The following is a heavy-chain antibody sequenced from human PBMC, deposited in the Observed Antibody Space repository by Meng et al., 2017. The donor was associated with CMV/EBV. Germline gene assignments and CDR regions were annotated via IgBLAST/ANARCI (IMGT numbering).Heavy chain of an antibody. CDR2: IYTSGST. J-gene: IGHJ5*02. CDR3: AREVVVITPYNWFDP. D-gene: IGHD3-22*01. Sequence: QGQLHESGLVLVKPSHPLSLTCTVSGGSISSGSYYWSWLRPPAGKGLEWIGRIYTSGSTNYNPSLKSRVTISVDTSKNQFSLKLSSVTAADTAVYYCAREVVVITPYNWFDPWGQGTLVTVSS. V-gene: IGHV4-61*02. CDR1: GGSISSGSYY.